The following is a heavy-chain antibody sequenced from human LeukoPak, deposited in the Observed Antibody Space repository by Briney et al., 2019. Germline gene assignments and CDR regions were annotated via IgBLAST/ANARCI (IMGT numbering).Heavy chain of an antibody. Sequence: GGSLRLSCAASGFTFSSYAMSWVRQAPGKGLEWVSGISGSGGSTYYADSVKGRFTISRDNSKNTVYLQMNSLRAEDTALYYCAKQYSDHLSSIDYWGQGTLVTVSS. V-gene: IGHV3-23*01. CDR1: GFTFSSYA. CDR3: AKQYSDHLSSIDY. CDR2: ISGSGGST. D-gene: IGHD4-17*01. J-gene: IGHJ4*02.